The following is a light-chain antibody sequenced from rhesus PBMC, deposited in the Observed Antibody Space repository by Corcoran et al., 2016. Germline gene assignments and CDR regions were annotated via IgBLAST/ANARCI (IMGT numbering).Light chain of an antibody. V-gene: IGKV1-28*03. CDR2: DAA. J-gene: IGKJ3*01. CDR3: LQHNSYPFT. Sequence: DIQMTQSPSSLSASVGDTVTITCRASQGISSYLNWFQQKPGKAPKLLIYDAASLEIGVPSRFSGSGSGTDFTLTISSRQPEDFAAYYCLQHNSYPFTFGPGTKLDIK. CDR1: QGISSY.